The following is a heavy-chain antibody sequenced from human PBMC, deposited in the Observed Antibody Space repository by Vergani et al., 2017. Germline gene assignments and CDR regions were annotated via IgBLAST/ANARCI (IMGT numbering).Heavy chain of an antibody. Sequence: VQLVESGGGLVKPGGSLRLSCAASGFTFSDFSMSWVRQAPGKGLEWVAFIGSSGPYINYADSVKGRFIISRGNTNNSLFLQLRSLGAEDAAVYYCARDCTSGGCPDNYGMDVWGQGATVTVSS. CDR2: IGSSGPYI. J-gene: IGHJ6*02. CDR1: GFTFSDFS. CDR3: ARDCTSGGCPDNYGMDV. D-gene: IGHD2-8*01. V-gene: IGHV3-21*06.